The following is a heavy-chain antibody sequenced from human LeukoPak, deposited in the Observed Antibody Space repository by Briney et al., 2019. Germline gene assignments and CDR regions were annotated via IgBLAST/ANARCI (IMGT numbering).Heavy chain of an antibody. Sequence: SETLSLTCTVSGDSISGYYWSWIRQPPGKGLEWIGYIYYSGSTNYNPSLKSRVTISVDTSKNQFSLKLSSVTAADTAVYYCARQLSGSSWYDYWGQGTLVTVSS. CDR3: ARQLSGSSWYDY. CDR1: GDSISGYY. V-gene: IGHV4-59*08. CDR2: IYYSGST. D-gene: IGHD6-13*01. J-gene: IGHJ4*02.